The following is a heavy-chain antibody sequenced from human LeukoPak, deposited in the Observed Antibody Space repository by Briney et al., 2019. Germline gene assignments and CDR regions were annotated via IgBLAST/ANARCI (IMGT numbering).Heavy chain of an antibody. V-gene: IGHV3-23*01. CDR3: ARGITMVRGVINPLYYFDY. CDR2: ISGSGGST. CDR1: GFTFSSYA. D-gene: IGHD3-10*01. Sequence: GSLRLSCAASGFTFSSYAMSWVRQAPGKGLEWVSGISGSGGSTHYADSVKGRFAISRDNSKNTLYLQMNSLRAEDTAVYYCARGITMVRGVINPLYYFDYWGQGTLVTVSS. J-gene: IGHJ4*02.